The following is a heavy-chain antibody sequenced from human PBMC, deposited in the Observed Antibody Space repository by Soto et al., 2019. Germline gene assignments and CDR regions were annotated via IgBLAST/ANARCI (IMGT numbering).Heavy chain of an antibody. Sequence: QVQLVESGGGVVQPGRALRLSCAVSGFTFSSHVMHWVRQAPGKGLEWVAVISNDGSNKYYADPVKGRFTISRDNSKNILYLQMDSLRAEDTAVYYCAKDHDRSGYYTGSIFDYWGQGTLVTVSS. CDR1: GFTFSSHV. J-gene: IGHJ4*02. CDR3: AKDHDRSGYYTGSIFDY. D-gene: IGHD3-22*01. CDR2: ISNDGSNK. V-gene: IGHV3-30*18.